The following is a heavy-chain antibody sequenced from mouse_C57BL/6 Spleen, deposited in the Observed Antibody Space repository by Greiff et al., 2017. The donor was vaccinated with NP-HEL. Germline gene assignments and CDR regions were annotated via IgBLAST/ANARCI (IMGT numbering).Heavy chain of an antibody. D-gene: IGHD1-1*01. Sequence: QVQLQQSGAELVRPGASVTLSCKASGYTFTDYEMHWVKQTPVHGLEWIGAIDPETGGTAYNQKFKGKAILTADKSSSTAYMELRSLTSEDSAVYYCTRLGDGSSYWYFDVWGTGTTVTVSS. CDR3: TRLGDGSSYWYFDV. J-gene: IGHJ1*03. CDR2: IDPETGGT. V-gene: IGHV1-15*01. CDR1: GYTFTDYE.